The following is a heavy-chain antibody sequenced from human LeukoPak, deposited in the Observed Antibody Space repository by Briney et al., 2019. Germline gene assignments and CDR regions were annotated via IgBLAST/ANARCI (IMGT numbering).Heavy chain of an antibody. V-gene: IGHV4-34*01. CDR2: IYYAGAT. J-gene: IGHJ4*02. CDR1: GGSFSGYY. D-gene: IGHD2-2*01. Sequence: SETLSLTCAVYGGSFSGYYWSWIRQSPGKGLEWIGNIYYAGATYYNPSLNSRVTISIDTSKNQFSLKMSSVTAADTALYYCTRGAAMLPEYWGQGSLVTVSS. CDR3: TRGAAMLPEY.